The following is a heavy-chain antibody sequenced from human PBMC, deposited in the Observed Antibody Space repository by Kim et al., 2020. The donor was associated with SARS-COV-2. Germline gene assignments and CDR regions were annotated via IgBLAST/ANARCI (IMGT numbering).Heavy chain of an antibody. V-gene: IGHV3-48*03. CDR1: GFTFSSYE. Sequence: GGSLRLSCVASGFTFSSYEMNWVRQAPGKGLEWVSYISSSGTTIYYADSVKGRFTISRDNAKNSVFLQMTSLRDEDTAVYYCARQAILPGYYRGVLDHWGQGTLVTVSS. CDR2: ISSSGTTI. CDR3: ARQAILPGYYRGVLDH. J-gene: IGHJ4*02. D-gene: IGHD3-9*01.